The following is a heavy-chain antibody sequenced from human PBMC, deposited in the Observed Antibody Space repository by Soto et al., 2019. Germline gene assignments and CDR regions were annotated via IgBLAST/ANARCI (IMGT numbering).Heavy chain of an antibody. CDR3: ARITGRHLDY. V-gene: IGHV4-39*01. J-gene: IGHJ4*02. CDR1: SGSISVTDVF. Sequence: SETLSLTCTVSSGSISVTDVFWGWVRQPPGKGLEWIGNVDYSGTAYFSPSLATRVTFHVDTSKNQFSLTLYSVTAADTAVYYCARITGRHLDYWGQGILVTVSS. D-gene: IGHD1-20*01. CDR2: VDYSGTA.